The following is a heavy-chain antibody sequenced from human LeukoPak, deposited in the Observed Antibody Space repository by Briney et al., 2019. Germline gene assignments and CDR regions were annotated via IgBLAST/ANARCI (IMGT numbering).Heavy chain of an antibody. CDR1: GFTVSSNY. D-gene: IGHD4-17*01. CDR2: IYSGGST. J-gene: IGHJ4*02. V-gene: IGHV3-53*01. CDR3: ARGPNYGDRVDYFDY. Sequence: GGSLRLSCAASGFTVSSNYMSWVRQAPGKGLEWVSVIYSGGSTYYADSVKGRFTLSRDDSKNSLYLQMNSLRVDDSAVYYCARGPNYGDRVDYFDYWGQGTLVTVSS.